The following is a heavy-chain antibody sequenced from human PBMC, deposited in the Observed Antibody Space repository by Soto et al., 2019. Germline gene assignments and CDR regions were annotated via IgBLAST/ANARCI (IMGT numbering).Heavy chain of an antibody. CDR2: IKSKTDGGTT. Sequence: SLRLSCAASGFTFSNAWMSWVRQAPGKGLEWVGRIKSKTDGGTTDYAAPVKGRFTISRDDSKNTLYLQMNSLKTEDTAVYYCTTGLKAANYYYYGMDVWGQGTTVTVSS. D-gene: IGHD2-15*01. CDR3: TTGLKAANYYYYGMDV. V-gene: IGHV3-15*01. CDR1: GFTFSNAW. J-gene: IGHJ6*02.